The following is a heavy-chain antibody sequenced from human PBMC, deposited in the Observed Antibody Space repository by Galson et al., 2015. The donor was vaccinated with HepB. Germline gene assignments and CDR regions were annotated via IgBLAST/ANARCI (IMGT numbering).Heavy chain of an antibody. V-gene: IGHV3-11*06. CDR1: GFTFGDYF. D-gene: IGHD3-16*01. Sequence: SLRLSCAASGFTFGDYFMSWIRQAPGKGLEWISYISGSDTYTKYADSVKGRFTISRDNAENSLYLQMSSLRAEDTAVYYCVRENYANPDSWGQGTLVTVSS. J-gene: IGHJ5*01. CDR2: ISGSDTYT. CDR3: VRENYANPDS.